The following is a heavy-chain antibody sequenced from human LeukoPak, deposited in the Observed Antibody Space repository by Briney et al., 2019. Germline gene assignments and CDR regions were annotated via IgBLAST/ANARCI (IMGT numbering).Heavy chain of an antibody. Sequence: KPSETLSLTCAVYGGSFSGYYWSWIRQPPGKGLEWIGEINHSGSTNYNPSLKSRVTISVDTSKNQFSLKLSSVTAADTAVYYCARGAPRGYSGYDYWFDPWGQGTLVTVSS. CDR2: INHSGST. V-gene: IGHV4-34*01. J-gene: IGHJ5*02. CDR3: ARGAPRGYSGYDYWFDP. CDR1: GGSFSGYY. D-gene: IGHD5-12*01.